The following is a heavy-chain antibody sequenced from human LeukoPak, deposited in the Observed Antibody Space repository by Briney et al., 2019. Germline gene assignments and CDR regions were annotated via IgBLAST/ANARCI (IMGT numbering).Heavy chain of an antibody. CDR1: GYTFANYG. J-gene: IGHJ4*02. CDR2: IARNGNT. D-gene: IGHD6-25*01. V-gene: IGHV1-18*01. CDR3: AREQAGGLADY. Sequence: ASVKVSCKASGYTFANYGITWVRQAPGQGLGWMGWIARNGNTNYARKVQGRVSMTTDTSTTTAYMELRSLTSDDAAMYYCAREQAGGLADYWGQGTLVTVSS.